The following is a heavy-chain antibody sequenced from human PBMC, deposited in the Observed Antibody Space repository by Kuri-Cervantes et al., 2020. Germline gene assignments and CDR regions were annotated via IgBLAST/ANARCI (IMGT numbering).Heavy chain of an antibody. V-gene: IGHV3-30*03. D-gene: IGHD3-10*01. CDR3: AGHMVRGVINY. J-gene: IGHJ4*02. CDR1: GFTFSSYG. CDR2: ISYDGSNK. Sequence: GESLNISCAASGFTFSSYGMHWVRQAPGKGLEWVAVISYDGSNKYYADPVKGRFTISRDNSKNTLYLQMNSLRAEDTAVYYCAGHMVRGVINYWGQGTLVTVSS.